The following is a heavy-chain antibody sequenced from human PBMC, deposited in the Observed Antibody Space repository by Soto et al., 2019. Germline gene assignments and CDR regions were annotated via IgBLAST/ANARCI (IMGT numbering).Heavy chain of an antibody. J-gene: IGHJ6*03. CDR1: GYTFTSYD. CDR3: ARPLYGSGSSKYYMDV. Sequence: VSCKASGYTFTSYDTNWVRQATGQGLEWMGWMNPNSGNTGYAQKFQGRVTMTRNTSISTAYMELSSLRSEDTAVYYCARPLYGSGSSKYYMDVWGKGTTVTVSS. CDR2: MNPNSGNT. V-gene: IGHV1-8*01. D-gene: IGHD3-10*01.